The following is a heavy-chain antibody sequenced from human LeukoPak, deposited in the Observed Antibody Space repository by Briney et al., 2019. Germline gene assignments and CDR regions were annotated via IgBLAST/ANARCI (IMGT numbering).Heavy chain of an antibody. CDR3: VKSTGWYSSSWYLMY. V-gene: IGHV3-23*01. Sequence: GGSLRLSCAASGFTFSSYAMSWVRQAPGKGLEWVSAISGSGAGTYYADSVKGRFTISRDNSKNTLYLQMNSLRAEDTAVYYCVKSTGWYSSSWYLMYWGQGILVTVSS. D-gene: IGHD6-13*01. CDR2: ISGSGAGT. J-gene: IGHJ4*02. CDR1: GFTFSSYA.